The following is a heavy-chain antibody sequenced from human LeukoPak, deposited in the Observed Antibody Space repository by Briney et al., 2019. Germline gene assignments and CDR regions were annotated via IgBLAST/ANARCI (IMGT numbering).Heavy chain of an antibody. V-gene: IGHV1-2*02. CDR3: ARAGGTSDY. J-gene: IGHJ4*02. CDR2: INPNSGGT. D-gene: IGHD2-8*01. CDR1: GYTFTGYY. Sequence: ASVKVSCKASGYTFTGYYMHWVRQAPGQGLEWMGWINPNSGGTNYAQKFQGRVTMTRDTSISTVYMELSSLRSEDTAVYYCARAGGTSDYWGQGTLVTVSS.